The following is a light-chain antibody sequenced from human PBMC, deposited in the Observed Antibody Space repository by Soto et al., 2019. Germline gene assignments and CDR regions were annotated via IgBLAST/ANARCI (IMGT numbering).Light chain of an antibody. J-gene: IGLJ3*02. CDR1: TGVVTSEYY. CDR3: LLYSGSAWV. CDR2: STI. Sequence: QTVVTQEPSLTVSPGGPVTLTCASSTGVVTSEYYPNWFQQKPGQAPRSLIYSTINKYSWTPARFSGSLLGGKAALILSGVQPEDEAEYYCLLYSGSAWVFGGGTKLTVL. V-gene: IGLV7-43*01.